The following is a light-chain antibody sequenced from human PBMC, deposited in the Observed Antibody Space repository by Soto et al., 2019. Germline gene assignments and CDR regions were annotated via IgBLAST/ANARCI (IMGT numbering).Light chain of an antibody. J-gene: IGKJ1*01. Sequence: DIMVTLSLVSVSASVGDRVTITCRASQSISRWLAWYQEKPGKAPKVLVYDASNLESGVPSRFSGSGSGTEFTLTICRLEPDDIATYYCQQYCIHWTFCQVSKLDIK. CDR1: QSISRW. CDR3: QQYCIHWT. CDR2: DAS. V-gene: IGKV1-5*01.